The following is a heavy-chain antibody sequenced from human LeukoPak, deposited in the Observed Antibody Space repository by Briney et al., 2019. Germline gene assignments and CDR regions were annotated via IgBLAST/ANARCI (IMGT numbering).Heavy chain of an antibody. CDR3: ARDPLEIYCRSTSCPGTWFDP. Sequence: WETLSLTCTVSGYSISSGYYWGWSRQPPGKGLEWIWSIYHSGSTYYNPSLNGRVTISVDTSKNQFSLKLNAVNAADPSGYYFARDPLEIYCRSTSCPGTWFDPWGQGTLVTVSS. V-gene: IGHV4-38-2*02. J-gene: IGHJ5*02. CDR2: IYHSGST. CDR1: GYSISSGYY. D-gene: IGHD2-2*01.